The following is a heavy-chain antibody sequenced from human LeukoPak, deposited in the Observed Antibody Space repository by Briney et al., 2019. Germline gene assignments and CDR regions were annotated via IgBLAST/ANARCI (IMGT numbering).Heavy chain of an antibody. CDR2: IRESSGDT. CDR1: GFTVINYA. Sequence: GGSLRLSCAASGFTVINYAMNWVRQAPGKGLEWVSTIRESSGDTYYEDSVKGRFTIYRDISKNTVYLQMNSLRVEDTAVYFCAKRPISGDDKSFDYWARDSWSPSPQ. J-gene: IGHJ4*02. D-gene: IGHD2-21*01. CDR3: AKRPISGDDKSFDY. V-gene: IGHV3-23*01.